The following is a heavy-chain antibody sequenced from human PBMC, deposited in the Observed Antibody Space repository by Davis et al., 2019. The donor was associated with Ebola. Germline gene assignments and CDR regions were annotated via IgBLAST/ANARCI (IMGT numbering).Heavy chain of an antibody. Sequence: GESLKISCAASGFTFSSYSMNWVRQAPGKGLEWVANIKQDGSEKYYVDSVKGRFTISRDNAKNSLYLQMNSLRAEDTAVYYCAREKNYYDSSGYSYYYYGMDVWGKGTTVTVSS. CDR2: IKQDGSEK. V-gene: IGHV3-7*01. CDR1: GFTFSSYS. J-gene: IGHJ6*04. CDR3: AREKNYYDSSGYSYYYYGMDV. D-gene: IGHD3-22*01.